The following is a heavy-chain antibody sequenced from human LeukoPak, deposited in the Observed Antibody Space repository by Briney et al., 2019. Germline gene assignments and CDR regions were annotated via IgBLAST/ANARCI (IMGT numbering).Heavy chain of an antibody. J-gene: IGHJ4*02. CDR2: MNPNSGNT. CDR1: GYTFTSYD. Sequence: ASVKVSCKASGYTFTSYDINWVRQAAGQGLEWMGWMNPNSGNTGYAQKFQGRVTMTRDTSISTAYMELSSLRSEDTAVYYCARGLAAKGGDYWGQGTLVTVSS. CDR3: ARGLAAKGGDY. V-gene: IGHV1-8*01. D-gene: IGHD6-13*01.